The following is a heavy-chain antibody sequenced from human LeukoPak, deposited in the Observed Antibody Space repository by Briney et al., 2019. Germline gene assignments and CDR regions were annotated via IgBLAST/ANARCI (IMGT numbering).Heavy chain of an antibody. D-gene: IGHD6-13*01. CDR2: IFYSGST. V-gene: IGHV4-39*07. J-gene: IGHJ5*02. CDR1: NGSISSNKYH. Sequence: SSETLSLTCTVSNGSISSNKYHWGWAWIRQPPGKGLEYIGTIFYSGSTYSNPSLKGRVTLSVDTSKNQFSLKLTSVTAADTAVYYCARDGGSSWYRSDWFDTWGQGTLVTVSS. CDR3: ARDGGSSWYRSDWFDT.